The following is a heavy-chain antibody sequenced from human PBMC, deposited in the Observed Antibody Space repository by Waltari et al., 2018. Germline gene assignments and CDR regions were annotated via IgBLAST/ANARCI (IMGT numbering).Heavy chain of an antibody. Sequence: LQLQESGPGLVKPSETLSLTCSVTGGSITSSRHYWGWIRQPPGQGLEWIGTMSYSGATYSSPSLKSRVTISRDTSKNQLSLKLGSVTAADTAVYYCATYIGASVGTAAFDVWGQGTMVTVSS. J-gene: IGHJ3*01. CDR2: MSYSGAT. V-gene: IGHV4-39*01. CDR1: GGSITSSRHY. CDR3: ATYIGASVGTAAFDV. D-gene: IGHD5-12*01.